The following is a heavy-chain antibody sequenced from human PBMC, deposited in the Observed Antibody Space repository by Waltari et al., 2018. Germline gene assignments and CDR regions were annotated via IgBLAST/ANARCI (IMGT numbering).Heavy chain of an antibody. CDR3: AKVRFGPRYYFDY. V-gene: IGHV3-23*01. D-gene: IGHD3-10*01. CDR2: ISGSGGST. J-gene: IGHJ4*02. Sequence: EVQLLESGGGLVQPGVSLRLSCAASGFTFGSYAMRWVRQAPGKGLEWVSAISGSGGSTYYADSVKGRFTISRDNSKNTLYLQMNSLRAEDTAVYYCAKVRFGPRYYFDYWGQGTLVTVSS. CDR1: GFTFGSYA.